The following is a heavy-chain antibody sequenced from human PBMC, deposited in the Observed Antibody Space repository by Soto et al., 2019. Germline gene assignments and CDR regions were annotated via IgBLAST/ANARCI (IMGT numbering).Heavy chain of an antibody. V-gene: IGHV3-11*06. CDR1: GFPFSDYY. Sequence: PGGSLRLSCATPGFPFSDYYMSWIRQAPGKGLEWLSHISPKSTYRNYADSVKGRFTISRDNTKSSLFLQMNSLGVEDTAVYYCTRGGGGGLFEHWGQGVLVTVSS. D-gene: IGHD2-21*01. CDR2: ISPKSTYR. J-gene: IGHJ4*02. CDR3: TRGGGGGLFEH.